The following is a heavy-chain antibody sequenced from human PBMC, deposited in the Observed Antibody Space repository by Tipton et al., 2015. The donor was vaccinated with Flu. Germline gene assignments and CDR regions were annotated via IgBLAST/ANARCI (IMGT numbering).Heavy chain of an antibody. CDR3: VRHGSIAVAGSEYFQH. D-gene: IGHD6-19*01. CDR1: GSTFPSYW. CDR2: IYPGDSDT. Sequence: LQLVQSGAEVKKPGASLKISCKGSGSTFPSYWIAWLRRIPGKGLDWLGIIYPGDSDTRYSPSFQGQVTISADKSISTAYLQWSSLKASDTAMYYCVRHGSIAVAGSEYFQHWGQGTLVTVSS. J-gene: IGHJ1*01. V-gene: IGHV5-51*01.